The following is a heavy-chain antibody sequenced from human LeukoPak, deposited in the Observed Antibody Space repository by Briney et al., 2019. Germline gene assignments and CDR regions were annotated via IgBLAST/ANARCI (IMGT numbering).Heavy chain of an antibody. CDR2: IIPIFGTA. J-gene: IGHJ4*02. D-gene: IGHD2-21*02. CDR1: GGTFSSYA. Sequence: GASVKVSCKASGGTFSSYAISWVRQAPGQGLEWMGGIIPIFGTANYAQKFQGRVTIATDESTSTAYMELSSLRSEDTAVYYCAREAPTYCGGDCYSGPFDYWGQGTLVTVSS. CDR3: AREAPTYCGGDCYSGPFDY. V-gene: IGHV1-69*05.